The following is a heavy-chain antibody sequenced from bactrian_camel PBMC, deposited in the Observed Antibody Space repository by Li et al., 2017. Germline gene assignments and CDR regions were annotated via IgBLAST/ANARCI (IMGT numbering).Heavy chain of an antibody. CDR2: SISPSGFT. J-gene: IGHJ6*01. CDR1: GFTFHYST. CDR3: AAGQGVGWCLDVIRVGAEADFDY. Sequence: QLVESGGGSVQIGGSLRLSCAASGFTFHYSTMKWVRQAPGKELEWVASISPSGFTSYADSVKGRFTASRDNAKNTLYLQMNSLKPEDTATYYCAAGQGVGWCLDVIRVGAEADFDYWGHGTQVTVS. V-gene: IGHV3S42*01. D-gene: IGHD5*01.